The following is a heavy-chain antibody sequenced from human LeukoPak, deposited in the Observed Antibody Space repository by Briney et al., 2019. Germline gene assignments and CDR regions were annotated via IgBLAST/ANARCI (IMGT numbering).Heavy chain of an antibody. CDR1: GGSFSGYY. D-gene: IGHD3-3*01. CDR3: ARGPYYDFWSGYYRRNYHYMDV. J-gene: IGHJ6*03. V-gene: IGHV4-34*01. CDR2: INHSGST. Sequence: PSETLSLTCAVYGGSFSGYYWSWIRQPPGKGLEWIGEINHSGSTNYNPSLKSRVTISVDTSKNQFSLKLSSVTAADTAVYYCARGPYYDFWSGYYRRNYHYMDVWGKGTTVTVSS.